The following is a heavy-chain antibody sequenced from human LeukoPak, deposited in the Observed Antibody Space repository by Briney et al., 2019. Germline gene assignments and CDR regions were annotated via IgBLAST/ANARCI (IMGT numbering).Heavy chain of an antibody. CDR3: ARDSVSGQPNAAFDI. J-gene: IGHJ3*02. D-gene: IGHD6-25*01. V-gene: IGHV4-4*07. Sequence: SETLSLTCTVSGGSISSYYWSWIRQPAGKGLEWIGRIYTSGSTNYNPSLKSRVTMSVDTSKNQFSLKLSSVTAADTAVYYCARDSVSGQPNAAFDIWGQGTMVTVSS. CDR2: IYTSGST. CDR1: GGSISSYY.